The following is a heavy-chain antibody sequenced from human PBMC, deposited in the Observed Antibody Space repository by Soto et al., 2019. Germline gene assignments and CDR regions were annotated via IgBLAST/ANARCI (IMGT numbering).Heavy chain of an antibody. CDR3: ARGTPFPFHSDF. V-gene: IGHV4-30-2*01. J-gene: IGHJ4*02. Sequence: QLQLQESGSGLVKPSETLSLTCAVSGGSISSAGYFWSWIRQPPGRGLEWMGYIYHNGPTYYNPSLKSRVTISMDRSKNQFSLTLSSVTASDTAVYYCARGTPFPFHSDFWGQGTLVTVSS. CDR1: GGSISSAGYF. CDR2: IYHNGPT.